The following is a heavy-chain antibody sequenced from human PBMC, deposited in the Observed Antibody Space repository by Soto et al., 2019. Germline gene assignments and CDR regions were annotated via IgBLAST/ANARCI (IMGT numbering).Heavy chain of an antibody. J-gene: IGHJ4*02. Sequence: EVYLVESGGGLVQPGGSLRLSCATSGFNFGSDWMTWVRQAPGKGLEWLANVKHDEREKYYADSVKGRFTISRDNAKNSIYLEMNNVRVDDTAVYYCARAQYCGVVPALDYWGQGALVSVSS. CDR2: VKHDEREK. D-gene: IGHD3-3*01. CDR1: GFNFGSDW. CDR3: ARAQYCGVVPALDY. V-gene: IGHV3-7*01.